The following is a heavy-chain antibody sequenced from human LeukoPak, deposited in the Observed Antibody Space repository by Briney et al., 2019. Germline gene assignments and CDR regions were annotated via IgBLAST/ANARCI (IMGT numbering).Heavy chain of an antibody. J-gene: IGHJ5*02. D-gene: IGHD6-13*01. CDR3: ARGRYSSSWYEWGWFDP. V-gene: IGHV4-34*01. CDR2: INHSGST. CDR1: GGSFSGYY. Sequence: SETLSLTCAVYGGSFSGYYWSWIRQPPGKGLEWIGEINHSGSTNYNPSLKSRVTISVDTSKNQFSLKLSSVTAADTAVYYCARGRYSSSWYEWGWFDPWGQGTLVTVSS.